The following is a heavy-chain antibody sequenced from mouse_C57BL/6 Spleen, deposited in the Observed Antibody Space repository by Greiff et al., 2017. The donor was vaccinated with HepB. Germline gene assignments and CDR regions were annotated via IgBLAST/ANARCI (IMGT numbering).Heavy chain of an antibody. D-gene: IGHD2-10*02. V-gene: IGHV1-59*01. J-gene: IGHJ4*01. CDR1: GYTFTSYW. Sequence: QVQLQQPGAELVRPGTSVKLSCKASGYTFTSYWMHWVKQRPGQGLEWIGVIDPSDSYTNYNQKFKGKATLTVDTSSSTAYMQLSSLTSEDSAVYYCAREYGNFYYYAMDYWGQGTSVTVSS. CDR3: AREYGNFYYYAMDY. CDR2: IDPSDSYT.